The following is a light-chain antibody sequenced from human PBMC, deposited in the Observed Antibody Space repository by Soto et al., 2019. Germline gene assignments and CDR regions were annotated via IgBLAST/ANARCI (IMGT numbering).Light chain of an antibody. Sequence: QAVVTQSSSASASLGSSVKLTCTLSSGHSSYIIAWHQQQPGKAPRYLMKLEGSGSYNKGSGVPDRFSGSSSGADRYLTISNLQFEDEADYYCETWDRNTHTVFGGGTKLTVL. CDR2: LEGSGSY. V-gene: IGLV4-60*02. J-gene: IGLJ3*02. CDR1: SGHSSYI. CDR3: ETWDRNTHTV.